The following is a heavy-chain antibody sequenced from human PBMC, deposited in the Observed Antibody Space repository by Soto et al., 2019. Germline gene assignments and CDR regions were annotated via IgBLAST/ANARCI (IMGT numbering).Heavy chain of an antibody. CDR3: AKDLFKYYDILTGYRAFDI. D-gene: IGHD3-9*01. CDR1: GFTFSSYA. J-gene: IGHJ3*02. Sequence: VSLRLSCAASGFTFSSYAMSWVRQAPGKGLEWVSAISGSGGSTYYADSVKGRFTISRDNSKNTLYLQMNSLRAEDTAVYYCAKDLFKYYDILTGYRAFDIWGQGTMVTVSS. V-gene: IGHV3-23*01. CDR2: ISGSGGST.